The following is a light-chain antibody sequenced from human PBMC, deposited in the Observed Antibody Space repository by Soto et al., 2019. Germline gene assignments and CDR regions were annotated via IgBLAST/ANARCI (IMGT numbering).Light chain of an antibody. Sequence: QSALTQPASVSWSPGQSITISCTGTSSDVGAYNSVSWYQQHPDKAPKLMIYEVSYRPSGVSNRFSGSKSDNTASLTISGLHTEDEADYYCSSYTSSSTYLFGTGTKVTVL. CDR1: SSDVGAYNS. CDR2: EVS. V-gene: IGLV2-14*03. J-gene: IGLJ1*01. CDR3: SSYTSSSTYL.